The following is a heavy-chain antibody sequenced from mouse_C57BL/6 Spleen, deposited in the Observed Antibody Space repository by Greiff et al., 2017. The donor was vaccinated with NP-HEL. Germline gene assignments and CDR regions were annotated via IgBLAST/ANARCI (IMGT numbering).Heavy chain of an antibody. V-gene: IGHV2-6*01. CDR3: SSASYDGYRFAY. Sequence: VQVVESGPGLVAPSQSLSITCTVSGFSLTSYGVDWVRQSPGKGLEWLGVIWGVGSTNYNYALKSRLSISKDNSKSQVFLNMNSLQSDDTAMYYCSSASYDGYRFAYWGQGTLVTVSA. CDR2: IWGVGST. D-gene: IGHD2-3*01. J-gene: IGHJ3*01. CDR1: GFSLTSYG.